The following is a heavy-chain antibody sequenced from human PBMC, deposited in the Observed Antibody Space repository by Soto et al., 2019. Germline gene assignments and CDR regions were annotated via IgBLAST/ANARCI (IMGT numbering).Heavy chain of an antibody. Sequence: GGSLRLSCAASGFTFSDYYMSWIRQAPGKGLEWVSYISSSSSYTNYADSVKGRFTISRDNAKNSLYLQMNSLRAEDTAVYYCVRVYGSGSYYSDYWGQGTLVTVSS. D-gene: IGHD3-10*01. CDR2: ISSSSSYT. V-gene: IGHV3-11*06. J-gene: IGHJ4*02. CDR1: GFTFSDYY. CDR3: VRVYGSGSYYSDY.